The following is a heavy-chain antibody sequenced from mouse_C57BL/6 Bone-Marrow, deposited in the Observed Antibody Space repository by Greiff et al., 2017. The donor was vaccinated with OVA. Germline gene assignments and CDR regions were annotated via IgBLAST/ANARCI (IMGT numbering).Heavy chain of an antibody. CDR2: INPRNGGT. CDR3: ARRYECGSSEYFDD. J-gene: IGHJ1*03. Sequence: VQLQQPGTELVKPGASVKLSCKASGYTFTGYCMHWVKQRPGQGLEWIGNINPRNGGTNYNEKFKGKATLTADKSSSTAYMQLSSLTSEDSAVDYCARRYECGSSEYFDDWGKGTTVTVSS. V-gene: IGHV1-53*01. CDR1: GYTFTGYC. D-gene: IGHD1-1*01.